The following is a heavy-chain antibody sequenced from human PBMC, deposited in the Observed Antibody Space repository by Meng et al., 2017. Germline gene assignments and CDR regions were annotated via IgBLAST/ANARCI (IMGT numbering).Heavy chain of an antibody. V-gene: IGHV3-21*01. CDR2: ISSSSSYI. Sequence: GGSLRLSCAASGFTFSSYGMNWVRQAPGKGLEWVSSISSSSSYIYYADSVRGRFTISRDNAKNSLYLQMNSLRAEDTAVYYCARELRRDGYRAKFDYWGQGTLVTVSS. CDR3: ARELRRDGYRAKFDY. D-gene: IGHD5-24*01. J-gene: IGHJ4*02. CDR1: GFTFSSYG.